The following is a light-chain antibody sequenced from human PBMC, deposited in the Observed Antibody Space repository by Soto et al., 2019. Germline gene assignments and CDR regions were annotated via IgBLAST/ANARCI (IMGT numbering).Light chain of an antibody. Sequence: EIVLTQSPGTLSLSPGERATLSCRASQSVSSYLAWYQQKPGQAPRLLSYGASSRATGIPDRFSGSGSGTVFTLTISRLEPEDFAVYYCQQYGNSWTFGQGTKVEIK. CDR1: QSVSSY. J-gene: IGKJ1*01. CDR3: QQYGNSWT. CDR2: GAS. V-gene: IGKV3-20*01.